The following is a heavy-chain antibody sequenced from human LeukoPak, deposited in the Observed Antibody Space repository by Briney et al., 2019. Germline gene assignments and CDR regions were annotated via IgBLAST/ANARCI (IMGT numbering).Heavy chain of an antibody. CDR2: AYGDGSSQ. Sequence: GGSLRLSCAASGFPFSGYGMHWVRQAPGKGLEWVAVAYGDGSSQYYADSVKGRFSISKDISKNTLSLQMNSLRAEDTAVYSCATGGDFYYSHWGQGTLVTVSS. D-gene: IGHD2-21*01. CDR3: ATGGDFYYSH. J-gene: IGHJ1*01. V-gene: IGHV3-33*01. CDR1: GFPFSGYG.